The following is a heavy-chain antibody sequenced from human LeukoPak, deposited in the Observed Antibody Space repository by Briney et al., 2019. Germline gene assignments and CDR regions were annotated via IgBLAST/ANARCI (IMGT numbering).Heavy chain of an antibody. CDR3: ARDSGSNFDY. Sequence: KASETLSLTCTVPGGSISGYYWNWIQQPPGKGLEWIGYIYYSGSTNYNPSLKSRVTMSLDTSKNQFSLKLSSVTAADTAVYHCARDSGSNFDYWGQGTLVTVSS. CDR1: GGSISGYY. D-gene: IGHD2-15*01. V-gene: IGHV4-59*01. J-gene: IGHJ4*02. CDR2: IYYSGST.